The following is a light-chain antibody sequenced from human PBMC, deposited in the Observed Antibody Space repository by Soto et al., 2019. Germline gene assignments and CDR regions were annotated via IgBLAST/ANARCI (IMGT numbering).Light chain of an antibody. Sequence: EIVMTQSPATLSVSPGERATLSCRASQSVSSNLAWYQQKPGQAPRLLIYGASTRATGIPTRFSGSGSGTEFTLTIRRLQSEDFALYFCKQYKNWTPWTFGQGTKVEVK. CDR3: KQYKNWTPWT. CDR2: GAS. V-gene: IGKV3-15*01. J-gene: IGKJ1*01. CDR1: QSVSSN.